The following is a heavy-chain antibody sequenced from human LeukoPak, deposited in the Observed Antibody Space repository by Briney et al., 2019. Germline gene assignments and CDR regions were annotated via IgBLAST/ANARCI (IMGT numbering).Heavy chain of an antibody. Sequence: ASVKVSCKASGYTFTSYDINWVRQATGQGLEWMGWVNPSSGNTDYAQNFQGRISMTRNTSISTAYMELISLRSEDTAVYYCARGGYDSSVPRAFDIWGQGTMVTVSS. CDR1: GYTFTSYD. V-gene: IGHV1-8*01. J-gene: IGHJ3*02. CDR3: ARGGYDSSVPRAFDI. CDR2: VNPSSGNT. D-gene: IGHD3-22*01.